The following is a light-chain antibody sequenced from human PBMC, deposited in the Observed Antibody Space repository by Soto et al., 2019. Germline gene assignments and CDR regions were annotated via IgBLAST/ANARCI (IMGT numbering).Light chain of an antibody. CDR3: CSYATYNFLV. CDR1: SSDIGGHDY. J-gene: IGLJ2*01. V-gene: IGLV2-14*03. Sequence: QSALTQPASVSGSPGQSITISCTGSSSDIGGHDYVSWYQQYPGTVPKLIIFDVSSRPSGVSSRFSGSKSGNTASLTISGVQSEDESDYYCCSYATYNFLVFGGGTKVTVL. CDR2: DVS.